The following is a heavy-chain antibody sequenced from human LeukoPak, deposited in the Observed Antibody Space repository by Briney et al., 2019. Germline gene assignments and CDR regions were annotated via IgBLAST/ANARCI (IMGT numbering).Heavy chain of an antibody. D-gene: IGHD6-19*01. V-gene: IGHV3-23*01. CDR3: AKTTVGYSSGRYPGWPADC. CDR1: GFTFNTYA. Sequence: GGSLRLSCEASGFTFNTYAIYWVRQAPGKGLEWVLGICGSGGCTYYADSVKGRFTISRDNSKNTVYLQMNSLTADDTAVYYCAKTTVGYSSGRYPGWPADCWGQGTLVTVSS. J-gene: IGHJ4*02. CDR2: ICGSGGCT.